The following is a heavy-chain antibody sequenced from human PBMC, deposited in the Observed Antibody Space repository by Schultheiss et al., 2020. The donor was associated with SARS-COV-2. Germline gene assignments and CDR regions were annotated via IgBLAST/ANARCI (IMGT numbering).Heavy chain of an antibody. D-gene: IGHD3-22*01. CDR3: AAGLRFYYDSYDAFDL. J-gene: IGHJ3*01. V-gene: IGHV5-51*01. CDR1: GYSFTNYW. Sequence: GESLKISCTGSGYSFTNYWIGWVRQMPGKGLEWMGIIYPGDSDTRYSPSFQGQVTISADKSISTAYLQWSSLKASDTAMYYCAAGLRFYYDSYDAFDLWGQGTLVTVSS. CDR2: IYPGDSDT.